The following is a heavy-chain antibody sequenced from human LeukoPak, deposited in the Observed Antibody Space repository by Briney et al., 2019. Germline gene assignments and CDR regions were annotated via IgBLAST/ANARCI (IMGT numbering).Heavy chain of an antibody. Sequence: GGSLRLFCAASGFTFSSYAMSWVRQAPGKGLEGISGFSGSGGSTYYADSVKGRFTISRDNSKNTLYLQMNSLRAEDTAVYYCARETRLRWTDYWGQGTLVTVSS. V-gene: IGHV3-23*01. D-gene: IGHD5-24*01. J-gene: IGHJ4*02. CDR2: FSGSGGST. CDR3: ARETRLRWTDY. CDR1: GFTFSSYA.